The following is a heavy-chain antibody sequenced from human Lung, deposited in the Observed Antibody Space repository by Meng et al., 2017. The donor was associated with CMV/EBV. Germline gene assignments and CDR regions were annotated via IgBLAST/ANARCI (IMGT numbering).Heavy chain of an antibody. CDR1: GASFSNYA. CDR2: IIPIFGPA. CDR3: AFRGTTNRGRYLDF. J-gene: IGHJ4*02. D-gene: IGHD1-26*01. Sequence: QTGDEVKRPGTSVMSCGKAAGASFSNYAISWVRKAPGQGLDWMGGIIPIFGPANYPQKYQGRVTITADESTSTTYMDLSSLSSEDTAVYYCAFRGTTNRGRYLDFWGQGTLVTVSS. V-gene: IGHV1-69*01.